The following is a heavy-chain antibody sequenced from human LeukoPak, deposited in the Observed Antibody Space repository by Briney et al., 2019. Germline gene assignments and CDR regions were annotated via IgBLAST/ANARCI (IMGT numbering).Heavy chain of an antibody. V-gene: IGHV3-23*01. CDR2: ISGSGGST. CDR1: GFTFSSYA. J-gene: IGHJ4*02. D-gene: IGHD6-19*01. Sequence: GGSLRLSCAASGFTFSSYAMSWVRQAPGKGLEWVSAISGSGGSTYYADSVKGRFTISRDNSKNTLHLQMNSLRAEDTAVYYCAKDGISGWYSGYFDYWGQGTLVTVSS. CDR3: AKDGISGWYSGYFDY.